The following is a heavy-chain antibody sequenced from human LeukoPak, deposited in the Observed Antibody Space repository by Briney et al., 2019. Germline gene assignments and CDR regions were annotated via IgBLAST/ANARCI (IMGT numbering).Heavy chain of an antibody. CDR3: ARDEPSPDSTDLDY. V-gene: IGHV3-66*01. Sequence: GGSLRLTCAASGFTVSSNSMTWVRQAPGKGLEWVSVIYSGGSTYYTDSVKGRFTISRDSSKNTLYLQMNRLRVEDTAVHYCARDEPSPDSTDLDYWGQGTLVTVSS. CDR2: IYSGGST. CDR1: GFTVSSNS. D-gene: IGHD2/OR15-2a*01. J-gene: IGHJ4*02.